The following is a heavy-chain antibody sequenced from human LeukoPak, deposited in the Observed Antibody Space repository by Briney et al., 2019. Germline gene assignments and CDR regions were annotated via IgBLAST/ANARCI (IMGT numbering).Heavy chain of an antibody. CDR3: ASGPRRFLEWLAHYYGMDV. D-gene: IGHD3-3*01. CDR1: GGSFSGYY. CDR2: INHSGST. Sequence: PSETLSLTCAVYGGSFSGYYWSWIRQPPGKGLEWIGEINHSGSTNYNPSLKSRVTISVDTSKNQFSLKLSSVTAADTAVYYCASGPRRFLEWLAHYYGMDVWGQGTTVTVSS. V-gene: IGHV4-34*01. J-gene: IGHJ6*02.